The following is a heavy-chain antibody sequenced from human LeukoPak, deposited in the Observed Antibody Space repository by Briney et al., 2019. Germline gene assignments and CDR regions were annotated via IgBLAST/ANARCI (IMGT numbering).Heavy chain of an antibody. J-gene: IGHJ4*02. CDR3: AKAVAGSLFDY. D-gene: IGHD6-19*01. V-gene: IGHV3-23*01. CDR1: GFTFSSYA. CDR2: IIGSSGDT. Sequence: GGSLRLSCAASGFTFSSYAMSWVRQAPGKGLEWVSLIIGSSGDTYYADSVKGRFTISRDNSKNTLYLQMNSLRAEDTAVYYCAKAVAGSLFDYWGQGTLVTVSS.